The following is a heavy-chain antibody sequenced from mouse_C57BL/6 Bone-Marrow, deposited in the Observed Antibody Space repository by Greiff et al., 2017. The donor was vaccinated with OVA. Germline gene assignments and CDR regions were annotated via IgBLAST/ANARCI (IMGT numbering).Heavy chain of an antibody. J-gene: IGHJ2*01. CDR1: GFNIKDYY. CDR3: TTALYYYGSTYYFDY. D-gene: IGHD1-1*01. CDR2: IDPEDGDT. V-gene: IGHV14-1*01. Sequence: VQLQQSGAELVRPGASVKLSCTASGFNIKDYYMHWVKQRPEQGLEWIGRIDPEDGDTEYAPKFQGKATMTADISSNTAYLQLSSLTSEDTAVYYCTTALYYYGSTYYFDYWGQGTTLTVSS.